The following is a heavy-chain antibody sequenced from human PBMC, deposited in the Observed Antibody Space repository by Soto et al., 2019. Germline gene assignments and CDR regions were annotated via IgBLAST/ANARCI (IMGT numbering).Heavy chain of an antibody. D-gene: IGHD3-22*01. Sequence: SSETLSLTCAVYGGSFSGYYWSWIRQPPGKGLEWIGEINHSGSTNYNPSLKSRVTISVDTSKNQFSLKLSSVTAADTAVYYCARYPPVNYYDSSGSLGYWGQGTLVTVSS. CDR2: INHSGST. CDR1: GGSFSGYY. CDR3: ARYPPVNYYDSSGSLGY. J-gene: IGHJ4*02. V-gene: IGHV4-34*01.